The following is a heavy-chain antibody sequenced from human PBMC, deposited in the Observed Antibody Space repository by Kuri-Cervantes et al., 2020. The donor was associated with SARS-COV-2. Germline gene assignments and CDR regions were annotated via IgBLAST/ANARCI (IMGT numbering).Heavy chain of an antibody. D-gene: IGHD2-2*02. J-gene: IGHJ3*02. CDR1: GYTFTGYY. CDR2: INPNSGGT. CDR3: ARREDIVVVPAAIDAFDI. V-gene: IGHV1-2*02. Sequence: ASVKVSCKASGYTFTGYYMHWVRQAPGQGLEWMGWINPNSGGTNYAQKFQGRVTMTRDTSISTAYMELSRLRSDDTAVYYCARREDIVVVPAAIDAFDIWGQGTMVTV.